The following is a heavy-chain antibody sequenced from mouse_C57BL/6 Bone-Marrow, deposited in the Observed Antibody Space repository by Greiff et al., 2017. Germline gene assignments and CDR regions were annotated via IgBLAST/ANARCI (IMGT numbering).Heavy chain of an antibody. V-gene: IGHV5-17*01. CDR3: ARESDYPFAY. D-gene: IGHD2-4*01. J-gene: IGHJ3*01. Sequence: EVKLVESGGGLVKPGGSLKLSCAASGFTFSDYGMHWVRQAPEKGLEWVAYISSGSSTIYYADTVKGRFTISRDNAKNTLFLQMTSLRSEDTAMYYCARESDYPFAYWGQGTLVTVSA. CDR1: GFTFSDYG. CDR2: ISSGSSTI.